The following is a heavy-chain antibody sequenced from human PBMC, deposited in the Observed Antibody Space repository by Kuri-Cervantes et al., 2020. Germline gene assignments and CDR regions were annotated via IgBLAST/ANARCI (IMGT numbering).Heavy chain of an antibody. V-gene: IGHV4-34*01. Sequence: SQTLSLTCAVYGGSFSGYYWSWIRQPPGKGLEWIGEINHSGSTNQNPSLKSRVTISVDTSKNQFSLKLSSVTAADTAVYYCARGFSRGWYYFDYWGQGILVIVSS. CDR3: ARGFSRGWYYFDY. CDR2: INHSGST. J-gene: IGHJ4*02. D-gene: IGHD6-19*01. CDR1: GGSFSGYY.